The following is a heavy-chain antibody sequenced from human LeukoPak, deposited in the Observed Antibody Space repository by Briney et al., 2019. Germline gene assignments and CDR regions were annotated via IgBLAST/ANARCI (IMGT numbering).Heavy chain of an antibody. CDR2: IYTSGST. CDR1: GGSISRYF. CDR3: ARENSGSYREFDY. J-gene: IGHJ4*02. V-gene: IGHV4-4*07. Sequence: SETLSLTCTVSGGSISRYFWSLIRQPAGKGLEWIGRIYTSGSTNYNASLKSRVSMSVDTSKNQFSLKLSSVTAADTAVFYCARENSGSYREFDYWGQGTLVTVSS. D-gene: IGHD1-26*01.